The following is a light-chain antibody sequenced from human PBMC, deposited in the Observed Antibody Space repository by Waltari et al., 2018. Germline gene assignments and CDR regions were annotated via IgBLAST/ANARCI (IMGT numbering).Light chain of an antibody. Sequence: QSALTQPPSASGSPGQSVTISFTGTSSDIGGYDYVSWYQQHPGKAPRLIIFEVNKRPSGVPDRFSGSKSGNTAALTISGLQTEDEADYYCSSCAGSINYYVFGSGTKVTVL. J-gene: IGLJ1*01. V-gene: IGLV2-8*01. CDR3: SSCAGSINYYV. CDR1: SSDIGGYDY. CDR2: EVN.